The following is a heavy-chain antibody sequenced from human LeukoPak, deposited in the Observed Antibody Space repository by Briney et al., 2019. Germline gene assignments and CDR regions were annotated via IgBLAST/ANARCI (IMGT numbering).Heavy chain of an antibody. CDR2: ISSSSGYI. CDR1: GFTFSSYS. D-gene: IGHD6-13*01. J-gene: IGHJ6*02. V-gene: IGHV3-21*01. Sequence: PGGSLRLSCAASGFTFSSYSMNWVRQAPGKGLEWVSSISSSSGYIYYADSVKGRFTISRDNFKNTLYLQMNSLSPEDTALYYCAKDLGSSWLDDFYSYGMDVWGQGTTVTVSS. CDR3: AKDLGSSWLDDFYSYGMDV.